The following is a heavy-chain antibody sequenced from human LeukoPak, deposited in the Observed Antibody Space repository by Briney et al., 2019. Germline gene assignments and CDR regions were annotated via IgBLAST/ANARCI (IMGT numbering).Heavy chain of an antibody. CDR2: IIPIFGTA. CDR1: GGTFSSYA. Sequence: GASVKVSCKASGGTFSSYAISWVRRAPGQGLEWMGGIIPIFGTANYAQKFQGRVTITADESTSTAYMELSSLRSEDTAVYYCARDRLYDFWSGYYSVFDYWGQGTLVTVSS. CDR3: ARDRLYDFWSGYYSVFDY. V-gene: IGHV1-69*13. J-gene: IGHJ4*02. D-gene: IGHD3-3*01.